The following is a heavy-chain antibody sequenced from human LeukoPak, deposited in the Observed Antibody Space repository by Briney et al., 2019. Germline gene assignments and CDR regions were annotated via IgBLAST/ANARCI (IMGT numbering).Heavy chain of an antibody. CDR1: GYSFSSYE. D-gene: IGHD7-27*01. V-gene: IGHV3-48*03. J-gene: IGHJ4*02. CDR3: ARESLGTVDY. CDR2: ISNGGSTI. Sequence: PGGTLRLSCAASGYSFSSYEMNWVRQAPGKGLEWVSYISNGGSTIYYADSVKGRFTIARDNAKNSLYLQLNSLRAEDTAVYYCARESLGTVDYWGQGTLVTVSS.